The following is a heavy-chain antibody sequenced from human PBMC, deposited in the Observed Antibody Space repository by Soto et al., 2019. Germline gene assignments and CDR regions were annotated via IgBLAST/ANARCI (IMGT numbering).Heavy chain of an antibody. D-gene: IGHD4-17*01. CDR1: GYTFTGYY. CDR2: INPNSGGT. J-gene: IGHJ6*02. Sequence: ASVKVSCKASGYTFTGYYMHWVRQAPGQGLEWMGWINPNSGGTNYAQKFQGWVTMTRDTSTSTAYMELSRLRSDDTAVYYCAREGLSTPQSYYYGMDVCGQGTTVTVSS. CDR3: AREGLSTPQSYYYGMDV. V-gene: IGHV1-2*04.